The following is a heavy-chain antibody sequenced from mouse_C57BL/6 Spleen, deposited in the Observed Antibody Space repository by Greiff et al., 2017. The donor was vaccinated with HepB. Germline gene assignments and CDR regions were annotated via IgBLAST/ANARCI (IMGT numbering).Heavy chain of an antibody. J-gene: IGHJ3*01. CDR1: GYTFTSYG. Sequence: QVQLQQSGAELARPGASVKLSCKASGYTFTSYGISWVKQRTGQGLEWIGEIYPRSGNTYYNEKFKGKATLTADKSSSTAYMELRSLTSEDSAVYFCARGYYDKEFPFAYWGQGTLVTVSA. CDR3: ARGYYDKEFPFAY. V-gene: IGHV1-81*01. D-gene: IGHD2-4*01. CDR2: IYPRSGNT.